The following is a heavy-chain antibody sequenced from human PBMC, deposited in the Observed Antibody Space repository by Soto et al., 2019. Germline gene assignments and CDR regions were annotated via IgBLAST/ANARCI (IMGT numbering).Heavy chain of an antibody. Sequence: QVQLVQSGAEVKKPGASVKVSCKASGYTFTSYGISWVRQAPGQGLEWMGWISAYNGNTNYAQKLQGRVTMTTDTSTSTAYMELRSLRSDDTAVYYCARLNDYGDYGEFYYYFDYWGQGTLVTVSS. V-gene: IGHV1-18*01. D-gene: IGHD4-17*01. J-gene: IGHJ4*02. CDR1: GYTFTSYG. CDR3: ARLNDYGDYGEFYYYFDY. CDR2: ISAYNGNT.